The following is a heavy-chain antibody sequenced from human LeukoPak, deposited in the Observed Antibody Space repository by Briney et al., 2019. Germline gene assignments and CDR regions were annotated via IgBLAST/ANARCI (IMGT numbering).Heavy chain of an antibody. V-gene: IGHV1-18*01. CDR3: VRDGVPAAVSCPGRFDP. Sequence: ASVTVSCKASVYTFTIYGISWVRQAPGQGLEWMGWISDYNGNTNYAQKFQGRVTMTTDTSTSTANLELRSLRSDDTAVYYCVRDGVPAAVSCPGRFDPWGQGTLVTVSS. CDR2: ISDYNGNT. CDR1: VYTFTIYG. D-gene: IGHD2-2*01. J-gene: IGHJ5*02.